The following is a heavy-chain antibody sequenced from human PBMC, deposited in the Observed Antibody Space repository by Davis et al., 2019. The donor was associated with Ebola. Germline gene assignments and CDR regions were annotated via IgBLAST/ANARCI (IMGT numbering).Heavy chain of an antibody. CDR3: AKDAGYKYARWYFDY. CDR1: GFTFDDYG. V-gene: IGHV3-20*04. J-gene: IGHJ4*02. Sequence: GESLKISCAASGFTFDDYGMSWVRQAPGKGLEWVSGINWNGGSTGYADSVKGRFTISRDNAKNSLYLQMNSLRAEDTAVYYCAKDAGYKYARWYFDYWGQGTLVTVSS. CDR2: INWNGGST. D-gene: IGHD5-18*01.